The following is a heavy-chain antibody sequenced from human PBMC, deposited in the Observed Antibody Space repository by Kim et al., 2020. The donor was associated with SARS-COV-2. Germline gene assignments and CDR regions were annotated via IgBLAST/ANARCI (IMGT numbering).Heavy chain of an antibody. V-gene: IGHV1-2*02. D-gene: IGHD2-2*01. CDR3: AREYCSSTSCYPIRHYYYGMDV. Sequence: ASVKVSCKASGYTFTGYYMHWVRQAPGQGLEWMGWINPNSGGTNYAQKFQGRVTMTRDTSISTAYMELSRLRSDDTAVYYCAREYCSSTSCYPIRHYYYGMDVWGQGTTVTVSS. CDR2: INPNSGGT. CDR1: GYTFTGYY. J-gene: IGHJ6*02.